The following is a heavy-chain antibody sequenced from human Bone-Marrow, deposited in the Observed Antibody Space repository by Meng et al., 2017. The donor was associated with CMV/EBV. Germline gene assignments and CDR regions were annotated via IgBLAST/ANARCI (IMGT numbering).Heavy chain of an antibody. CDR3: ARHISYNDYWTGFYSFYLDF. V-gene: IGHV4-59*01. D-gene: IGHD3-3*01. CDR1: GGSISSYY. Sequence: GSLRLSCTVSGGSISSYYWSWVRQPPGKGLEWIGYIYYSGSTSYNPSLKSRVTISVDTSKRQFSLKLSSVTAADTAVYYCARHISYNDYWTGFYSFYLDFWGRGTLVTVSS. CDR2: IYYSGST. J-gene: IGHJ4*02.